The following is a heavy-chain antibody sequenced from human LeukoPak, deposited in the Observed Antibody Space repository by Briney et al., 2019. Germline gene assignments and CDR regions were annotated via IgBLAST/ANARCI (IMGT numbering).Heavy chain of an antibody. CDR3: ARGRGYCSSTSCVRYYYYYYGMDV. D-gene: IGHD2-2*01. CDR2: IYYSGST. J-gene: IGHJ6*02. CDR1: GGSISSGDYY. V-gene: IGHV4-30-4*01. Sequence: SETLSLTCTVSGGSISSGDYYWSWIRQPPGKGLEWIGYIYYSGSTYYNPSLKSRVTLSVDTSKNQFSLKLSSVTAADTAVYYCARGRGYCSSTSCVRYYYYYYGMDVWGQGTTVTVSS.